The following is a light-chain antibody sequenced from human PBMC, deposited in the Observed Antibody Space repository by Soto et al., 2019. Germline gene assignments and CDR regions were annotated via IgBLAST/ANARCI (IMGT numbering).Light chain of an antibody. CDR3: QQRSNWPPIT. CDR1: QGVASSY. CDR2: DAS. Sequence: ELVLTQSACTLSWSPGERATLSWGTSQGVASSYLASYQQKPGQAPRLLIYDASNRATGIPARFSGSGSATDFTPPISSLEPEAFAVYYCQQRSNWPPITFGQGTRLEI. V-gene: IGKV3-11*01. J-gene: IGKJ5*01.